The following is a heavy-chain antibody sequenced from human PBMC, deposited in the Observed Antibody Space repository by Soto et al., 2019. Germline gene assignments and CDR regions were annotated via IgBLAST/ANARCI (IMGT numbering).Heavy chain of an antibody. Sequence: PGESLKISCKGSGYSFTSYWISWVRQMPGKGLEWMGRIDPSDSYTNYSPSFQGHVTISADKSISTAYLQWSSLKASDTAMYYCARHPFHQMEVPFYGMDVWGQGTTVTVS. D-gene: IGHD1-1*01. J-gene: IGHJ6*02. V-gene: IGHV5-10-1*01. CDR2: IDPSDSYT. CDR1: GYSFTSYW. CDR3: ARHPFHQMEVPFYGMDV.